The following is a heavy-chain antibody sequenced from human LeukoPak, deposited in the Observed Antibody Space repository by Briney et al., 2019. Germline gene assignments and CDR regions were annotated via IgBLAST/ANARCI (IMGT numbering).Heavy chain of an antibody. J-gene: IGHJ4*02. CDR3: ARDPSGDSSGYPFDY. V-gene: IGHV1-2*02. CDR1: GYTFSGYY. CDR2: INPATGVT. Sequence: ASVKVSCEGSGYTFSGYYMQWVRQAPGQGLEWMGWINPATGVTTYAQKFQGRVSMTRDTSISTAYMELTRLTSDDTAVYYCARDPSGDSSGYPFDYWGQGTLVTVSS. D-gene: IGHD3-22*01.